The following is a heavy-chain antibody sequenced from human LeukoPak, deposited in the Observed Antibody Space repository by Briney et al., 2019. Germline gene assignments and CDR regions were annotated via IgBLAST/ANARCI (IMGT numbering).Heavy chain of an antibody. CDR3: ARAAYGGNPDYYYYGMDV. CDR2: INPNSGGT. V-gene: IGHV1-2*02. D-gene: IGHD4-23*01. J-gene: IGHJ6*02. Sequence: ASVKVSCEASGYTFTGYHMHWVRQAPGQGLEWMGWINPNSGGTNYAQNFQGRVTMTRDTSISTAYMELSRLRSDDTAVYYCARAAYGGNPDYYYYGMDVWGQGTTVTVSS. CDR1: GYTFTGYH.